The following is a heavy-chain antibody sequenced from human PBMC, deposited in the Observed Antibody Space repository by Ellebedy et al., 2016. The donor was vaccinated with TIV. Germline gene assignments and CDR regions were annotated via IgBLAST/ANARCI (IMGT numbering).Heavy chain of an antibody. CDR1: GFTFSSYS. Sequence: GESLKISXAASGFTFSSYSMNWVRQAPGKGLEWVSSISSSSSYIYYADSVKGRFTISRDNAKNSLYLQMNSLRAEDTAVYYCARGAYSGSLGFDYWGQGTLVTVSS. J-gene: IGHJ4*02. D-gene: IGHD1-26*01. V-gene: IGHV3-21*01. CDR2: ISSSSSYI. CDR3: ARGAYSGSLGFDY.